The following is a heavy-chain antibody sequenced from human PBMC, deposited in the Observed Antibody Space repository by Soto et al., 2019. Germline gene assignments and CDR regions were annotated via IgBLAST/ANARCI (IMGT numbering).Heavy chain of an antibody. V-gene: IGHV4-4*07. J-gene: IGHJ5*02. CDR1: GGSINTFY. CDR3: AREGSYSAYNFAHGIQLWSWFDP. D-gene: IGHD5-12*01. CDR2: IFSSGST. Sequence: PSETLSLTCTVSGGSINTFYWSWVRQPAGKGLEWIGRIFSSGSTSFNPSLESRVAMSVDTSKNHFSLNLSSVTAADMAVYYCAREGSYSAYNFAHGIQLWSWFDPWGQGTLVTVSS.